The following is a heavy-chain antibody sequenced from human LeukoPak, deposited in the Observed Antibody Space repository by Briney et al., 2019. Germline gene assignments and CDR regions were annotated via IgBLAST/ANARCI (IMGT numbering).Heavy chain of an antibody. CDR2: IYYSGST. CDR3: ARDRGYSYGWNWFDP. Sequence: PSETLSLTCTVSGGSISSGDYYWSWIRQPPGKGLEWIGYIYYSGSTYYNPSLKSRVTISVDTSKNQFSLKLSSVTAADTAVYYCARDRGYSYGWNWFDPWGQGTLVTVSS. V-gene: IGHV4-30-4*08. D-gene: IGHD5-18*01. J-gene: IGHJ5*02. CDR1: GGSISSGDYY.